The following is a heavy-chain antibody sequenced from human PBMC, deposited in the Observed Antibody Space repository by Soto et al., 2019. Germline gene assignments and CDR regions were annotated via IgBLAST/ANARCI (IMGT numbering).Heavy chain of an antibody. D-gene: IGHD5-18*01. J-gene: IGHJ6*02. CDR2: IKSKTDGGTT. CDR3: TVDTAMAKSRPYYYYYYGMDV. CDR1: GFTFSNAW. Sequence: GGSLRLSCAASGFTFSNAWMSWVRQAPGKGLEWVGRIKSKTDGGTTGYAAPVKGRFTISRDDSKNTLYLQMNSLKTEDTAVYYCTVDTAMAKSRPYYYYYYGMDVWGQGTTVTVSS. V-gene: IGHV3-15*01.